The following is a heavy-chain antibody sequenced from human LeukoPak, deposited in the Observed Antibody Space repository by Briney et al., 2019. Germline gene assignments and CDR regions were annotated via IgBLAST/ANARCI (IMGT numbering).Heavy chain of an antibody. Sequence: GASVKVSCKASGYTFTSYDINWVRQATGQGLEWMGWMNPNSGNTGYAQKFQGRVTMTRNTSISTAYMELSSLRSEDTAVYYCARDRSLYDSSGYYFLDAFDIWGQGTMVTVSS. CDR2: MNPNSGNT. J-gene: IGHJ3*02. CDR3: ARDRSLYDSSGYYFLDAFDI. CDR1: GYTFTSYD. V-gene: IGHV1-8*01. D-gene: IGHD3-22*01.